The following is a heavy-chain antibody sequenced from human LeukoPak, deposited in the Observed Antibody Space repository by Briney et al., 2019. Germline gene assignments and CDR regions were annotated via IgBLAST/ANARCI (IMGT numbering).Heavy chain of an antibody. CDR1: GFTVSSKY. J-gene: IGHJ6*02. CDR2: ISYDGSNK. V-gene: IGHV3-30*18. CDR3: AKDQVEYSMDV. Sequence: GGSLRLSCAASGFTVSSKYMSWVRQALGKGLEWVAVISYDGSNKYYADSVKGRFTISRDNSRNTLYLQMNSLRAEDTAVYYCAKDQVEYSMDVWGQGTTVTVSS. D-gene: IGHD2/OR15-2a*01.